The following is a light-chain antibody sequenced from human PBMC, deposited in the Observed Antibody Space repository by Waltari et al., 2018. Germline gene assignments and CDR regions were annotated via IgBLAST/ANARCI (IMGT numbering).Light chain of an antibody. V-gene: IGLV2-8*01. CDR2: EVN. CDR3: SSYAGNNNVV. Sequence: QSALTQPPSASGSPGQSVTISCTGTSSDVGGYNYVSWYQQHPGKAPKLMIDEVNKRPPGVPVRFSGSKSGNAASLTVSGLQADDDADYFCSSYAGNNNVVFGGGTKLTVL. J-gene: IGLJ2*01. CDR1: SSDVGGYNY.